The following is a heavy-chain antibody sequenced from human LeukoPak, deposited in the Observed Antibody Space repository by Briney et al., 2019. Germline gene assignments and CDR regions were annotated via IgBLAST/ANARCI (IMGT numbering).Heavy chain of an antibody. D-gene: IGHD4-17*01. CDR1: GFTFSSYA. CDR3: AGELTTTDAFDI. V-gene: IGHV3-30-3*01. J-gene: IGHJ3*02. CDR2: ISYGGSNK. Sequence: GRSLRLSCAASGFTFSSYAMHWVPQAPGKGREWVAVISYGGSNKYYADSVKGRFTISRDNSKNTLYLQMNSLRAEDTAVYYCAGELTTTDAFDIWGQGTTVTVSS.